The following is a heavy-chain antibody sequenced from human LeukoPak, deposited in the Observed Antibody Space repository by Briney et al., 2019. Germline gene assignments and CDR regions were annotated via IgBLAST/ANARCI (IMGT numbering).Heavy chain of an antibody. J-gene: IGHJ4*02. CDR3: ARVRGYSLVVY. V-gene: IGHV1-46*01. CDR1: GYSFTSYY. D-gene: IGHD5-18*01. Sequence: ASVKVSCKAFGYSFTSYYMHWVRQAPGQGLEWMGIINPSGGTTSYAQRFQGRVTMTRDPSTSTVYMELSSLRSEDTAVYYCARVRGYSLVVYWGQGILVTVSS. CDR2: INPSGGTT.